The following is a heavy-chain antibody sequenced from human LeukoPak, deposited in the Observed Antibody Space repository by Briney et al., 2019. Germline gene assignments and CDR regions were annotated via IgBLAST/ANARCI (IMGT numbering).Heavy chain of an antibody. CDR3: ARGPLQQLVS. CDR2: IYYSGST. V-gene: IGHV4-39*07. CDR1: GGSISSSSYY. D-gene: IGHD6-13*01. Sequence: SETLSLTCTVSGGSISSSSYYWGWIRQPPGKGLQWIGNIYYSGSTYYNPSLKSRVTISVDTSENQFSLKLSSVTAADTAVYYCARGPLQQLVSWGQGTLVTVSS. J-gene: IGHJ5*02.